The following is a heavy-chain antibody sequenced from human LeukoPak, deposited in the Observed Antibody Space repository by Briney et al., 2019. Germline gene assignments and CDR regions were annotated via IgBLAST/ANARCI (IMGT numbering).Heavy chain of an antibody. CDR2: IIPIFGTA. CDR3: ARESRSSGYPFDY. CDR1: GGTFSSYA. Sequence: ASVKVACKASGGTFSSYAISWVRQAPGQGLEWMGGIIPIFGTANYAQKFQGRVTITADESTSTAYMELSSLRSEDTAVYYCARESRSSGYPFDYWGQGTLVTVSS. V-gene: IGHV1-69*13. J-gene: IGHJ4*02. D-gene: IGHD3-22*01.